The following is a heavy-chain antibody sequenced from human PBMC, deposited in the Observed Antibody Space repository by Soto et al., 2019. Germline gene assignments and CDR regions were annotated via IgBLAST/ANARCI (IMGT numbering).Heavy chain of an antibody. D-gene: IGHD1-26*01. V-gene: IGHV4-34*01. CDR3: AGASSYAYFDL. Sequence: PSETLSLTCAVYGGSFSDYYWSWIRQPPEKGLEWIGEINHSGSTNYNPSLKSRVTISIDTSKNQFSLKLSSVTAADTAVYYCAGASSYAYFDLCVLGTLVTVPS. J-gene: IGHJ4*02. CDR1: GGSFSDYY. CDR2: INHSGST.